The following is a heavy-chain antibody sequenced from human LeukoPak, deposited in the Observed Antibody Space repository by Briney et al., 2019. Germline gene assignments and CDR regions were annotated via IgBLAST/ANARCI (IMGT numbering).Heavy chain of an antibody. Sequence: PSQTLSLTCTVSGGSISSGGYYWSWIRQPPGKGLEWIGYIYHSGSTYYNPSLKSRVTISVDRSKNQFSLKLSSVTAADTAVYYCARSAAAGTEGFDYWGQGTLVTVSS. D-gene: IGHD6-13*01. J-gene: IGHJ4*02. CDR1: GGSISSGGYY. CDR2: IYHSGST. CDR3: ARSAAAGTEGFDY. V-gene: IGHV4-30-2*01.